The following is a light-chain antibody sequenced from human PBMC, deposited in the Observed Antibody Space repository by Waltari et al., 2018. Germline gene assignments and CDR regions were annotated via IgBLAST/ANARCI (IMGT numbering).Light chain of an antibody. CDR3: QQYNNWLPLT. J-gene: IGKJ4*01. V-gene: IGKV3-15*01. CDR1: QSITSN. Sequence: EIVLTQSPVILSVSPGERTTLSCRAIQSITSNLAWYQQKPGQSPRLLIYGASIRAAGSPARFSGSGSGTEFTLTISSLQSEDFAVYYCQQYNNWLPLTFGGGTKVEIK. CDR2: GAS.